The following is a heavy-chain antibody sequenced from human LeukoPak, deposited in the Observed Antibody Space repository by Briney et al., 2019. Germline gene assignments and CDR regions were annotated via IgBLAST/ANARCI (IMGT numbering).Heavy chain of an antibody. CDR1: GFTVSSNC. CDR3: ARDQRESSAWSWYFQQ. D-gene: IGHD6-19*01. V-gene: IGHV3-53*01. J-gene: IGHJ1*01. CDR2: IYGGGDT. Sequence: GGSERLSCAASGFTVSSNCMSWVRRAPGKGLEWVSVIYGGGDTYYADSVKGRFTISRDNSKNTLYLQMNSLRAEDTAVYYCARDQRESSAWSWYFQQWGQGNPVSVFS.